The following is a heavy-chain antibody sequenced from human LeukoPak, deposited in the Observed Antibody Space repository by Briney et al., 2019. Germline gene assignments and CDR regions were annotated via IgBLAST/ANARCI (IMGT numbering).Heavy chain of an antibody. V-gene: IGHV3-23*01. CDR1: GFSFSSYE. CDR3: AAVDVDTAFP. J-gene: IGHJ5*02. CDR2: ISASGTLT. Sequence: GGSLRLSCAASGFSFSSYEMNWVRQAPGKGLEWISYISASGTLTHYADSVKGRFTISRDNSKNTLYLQMNSLRAEDTAVYYCAAVDVDTAFPWGQGTLVTVSS. D-gene: IGHD5-18*01.